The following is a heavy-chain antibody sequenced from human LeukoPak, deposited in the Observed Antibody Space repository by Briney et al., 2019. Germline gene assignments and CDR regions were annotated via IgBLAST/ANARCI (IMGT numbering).Heavy chain of an antibody. CDR1: GGSFSGYY. Sequence: TSXTLSLTCAVYGGSFSGYYWSWIRQPPGKGLEWIGEINHSGSTNYNPSLKSRVTISVDTSKTQFSLKLSSVTAADTAVYYCARGPGSGWYGVYFFWGQGTLVTVSS. CDR2: INHSGST. J-gene: IGHJ4*02. D-gene: IGHD6-19*01. CDR3: ARGPGSGWYGVYFF. V-gene: IGHV4-34*01.